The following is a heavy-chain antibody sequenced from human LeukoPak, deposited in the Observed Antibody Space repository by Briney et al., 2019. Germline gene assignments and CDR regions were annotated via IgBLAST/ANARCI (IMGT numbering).Heavy chain of an antibody. Sequence: GGSLRLSCAAAGFSLRMSGMNWVRQAPGKGLEWVSYVSSSGNDVAYADPVKGRFTISRNNAKNSLYLQMNTLRAEDTAMYYCARGGAARPDYWGQGTLVTVSS. CDR1: GFSLRMSG. J-gene: IGHJ4*02. CDR2: VSSSGNDV. V-gene: IGHV3-48*01. CDR3: ARGGAARPDY. D-gene: IGHD6-6*01.